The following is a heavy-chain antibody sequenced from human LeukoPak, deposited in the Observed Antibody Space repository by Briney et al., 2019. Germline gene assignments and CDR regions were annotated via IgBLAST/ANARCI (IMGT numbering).Heavy chain of an antibody. J-gene: IGHJ4*02. V-gene: IGHV3-15*07. CDR3: RYFDWLLPEDY. D-gene: IGHD3-9*01. Sequence: PGGSLRLSCAASGFTFSNAWMNWVRQAPGKGLEWVGRIKSKTDGGTTDYAAPAKGRFTISRDDSKNTLYLQMNSLKTEDTAVYYCRYFDWLLPEDYWGQGTLVTVSS. CDR1: GFTFSNAW. CDR2: IKSKTDGGTT.